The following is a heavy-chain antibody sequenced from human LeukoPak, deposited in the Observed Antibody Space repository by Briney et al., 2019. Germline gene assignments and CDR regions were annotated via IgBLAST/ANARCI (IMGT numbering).Heavy chain of an antibody. V-gene: IGHV3-30-3*01. CDR2: ISYDRSNK. Sequence: ERSLSLSCAASGFTFSSYAMHWVRQAPGKGLEWVAVISYDRSNKYYTDSVKGRFTISRDNSKNTLYLQMNSLRAEDTAVYYCAREGPRGNSQFDYWGQGTLVTVSS. CDR1: GFTFSSYA. CDR3: AREGPRGNSQFDY. J-gene: IGHJ4*02. D-gene: IGHD2/OR15-2a*01.